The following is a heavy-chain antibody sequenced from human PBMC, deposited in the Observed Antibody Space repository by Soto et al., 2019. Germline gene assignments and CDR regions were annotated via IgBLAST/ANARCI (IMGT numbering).Heavy chain of an antibody. Sequence: EVQLLESGGGFIHPGGSLRLSCAASGLSFSSFAMNWVRQAPGRGLEWVSIIGGSADSKFYADSVKGRFTISRDNSKSTLYLQINSLRAEDTAVYYCAKTRGAMIYAISVYGMDVWGQGTTVTVSS. D-gene: IGHD2-8*01. CDR1: GLSFSSFA. CDR2: IGGSADSK. V-gene: IGHV3-23*01. J-gene: IGHJ6*02. CDR3: AKTRGAMIYAISVYGMDV.